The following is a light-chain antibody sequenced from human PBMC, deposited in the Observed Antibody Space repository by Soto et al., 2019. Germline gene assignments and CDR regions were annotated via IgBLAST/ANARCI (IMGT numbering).Light chain of an antibody. Sequence: DIQMTQSPSTLSASVGDRVTITCRASQSISSWLAWYQQKPGKAPKLLIYKASSLESGVPSRFSGSGSGTEFTLTISSLQPDDFATYYCQQTYDTLFSFGPGTTLDLK. J-gene: IGKJ3*01. CDR2: KAS. V-gene: IGKV1-5*03. CDR1: QSISSW. CDR3: QQTYDTLFS.